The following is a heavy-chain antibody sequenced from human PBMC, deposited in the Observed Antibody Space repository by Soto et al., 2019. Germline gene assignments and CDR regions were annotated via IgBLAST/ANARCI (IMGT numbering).Heavy chain of an antibody. D-gene: IGHD3-10*01. V-gene: IGHV3-11*05. Sequence: QVQLVESGGGLVKPGGSLRLSCAASGFTFSDYYMSWIRQAPGKGLEWVSYISSSSSYTNYADSVKGRFTISRDNXKXXLYLQMNSLRAEDTAVYYCARGPVDYYGSGSSADYWGQGTLVTVSS. CDR3: ARGPVDYYGSGSSADY. CDR1: GFTFSDYY. J-gene: IGHJ4*02. CDR2: ISSSSSYT.